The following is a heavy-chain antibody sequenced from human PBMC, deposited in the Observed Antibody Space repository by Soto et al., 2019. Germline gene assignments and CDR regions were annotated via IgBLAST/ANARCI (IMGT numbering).Heavy chain of an antibody. D-gene: IGHD1-26*01. Sequence: GVSLRLSCAASGFSFSDYYMSWIRQAPGKGLEWVSLISTSGSSTDYADSVKGRFTISRDNAKNSLSLQMNSLRAEDTAVYYWANLAKNYYHYMDVWGKGTTVTVSS. CDR2: ISTSGSST. V-gene: IGHV3-11*01. CDR1: GFSFSDYY. CDR3: ANLAKNYYHYMDV. J-gene: IGHJ6*03.